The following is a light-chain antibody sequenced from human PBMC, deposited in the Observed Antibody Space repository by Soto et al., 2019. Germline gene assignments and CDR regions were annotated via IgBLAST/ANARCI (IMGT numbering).Light chain of an antibody. CDR3: QQYGSSPGFT. J-gene: IGKJ3*01. Sequence: EIVLTQSPGTLSLSPGERATLSCRASQSVSSSYLAWYQQKPGQAPRLLIYGASSRATGIPDRFSGSESGTAFTLTISRLEPEDFAVYYCQQYGSSPGFTFGPGTKVDIK. CDR1: QSVSSSY. V-gene: IGKV3-20*01. CDR2: GAS.